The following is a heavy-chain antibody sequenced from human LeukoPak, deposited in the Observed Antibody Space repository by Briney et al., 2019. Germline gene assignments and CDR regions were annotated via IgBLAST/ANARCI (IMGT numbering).Heavy chain of an antibody. CDR2: IYYSGST. J-gene: IGHJ6*04. V-gene: IGHV4-31*03. Sequence: SQTLSLTCTVSGGSISSGGYYWSWIRQHPGKGLEWIGYIYYSGSTYYNPSLKSRVTISVDTSKNQFSLKLSSVTAADTAVYYCARVTGYGRSSTSHYYHYYGMDVWGKGTTVTVSS. CDR3: ARVTGYGRSSTSHYYHYYGMDV. CDR1: GGSISSGGYY. D-gene: IGHD2-2*01.